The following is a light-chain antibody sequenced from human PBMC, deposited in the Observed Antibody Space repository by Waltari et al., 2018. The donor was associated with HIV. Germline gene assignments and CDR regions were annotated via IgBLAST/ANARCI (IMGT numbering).Light chain of an antibody. CDR2: VNN. CDR1: SSNLGTNY. J-gene: IGLJ3*02. Sequence: QSELTQPPSASGTSGQRVTISCSGSSSNLGTNYASWYQKAPGKALKFLTYVNNQRPPGVPDRFSGSNSGTTASLAISGRRSDDEADYYCATWDGSLGVVLFGGGTKLTVL. V-gene: IGLV1-47*01. CDR3: ATWDGSLGVVL.